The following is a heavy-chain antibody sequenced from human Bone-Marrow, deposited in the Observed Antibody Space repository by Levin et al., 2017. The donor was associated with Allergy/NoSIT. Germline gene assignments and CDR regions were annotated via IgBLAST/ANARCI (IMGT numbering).Heavy chain of an antibody. D-gene: IGHD3-3*01. CDR2: ISGAVGRT. J-gene: IGHJ4*02. CDR1: IFTSKYA. CDR3: AKGTSYDFWSGYYTGGIFDC. V-gene: IGHV3-23*01. Sequence: GGSLRLSCAASIFTSKYAMSWVRQAPGQGLEWLSGISGAVGRTYYADSVKGRFTISRDNSKNTLFLQMNSLRAEDTAVYYCAKGTSYDFWSGYYTGGIFDCWGQGTQVTVSS.